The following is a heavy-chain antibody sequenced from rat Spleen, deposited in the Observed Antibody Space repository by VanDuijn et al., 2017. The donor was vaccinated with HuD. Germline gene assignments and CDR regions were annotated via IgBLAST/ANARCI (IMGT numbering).Heavy chain of an antibody. CDR2: ITNTGGSI. D-gene: IGHD5-1*01. CDR1: GFTFNNYW. CDR3: TRAPNWAYWYFDF. Sequence: EVQLVESGGGLVQPGRSLKLSCVASGFTFNNYWMSWIRQAPGKGLEWVASITNTGGSIYYPDSVKGRFTISRDNAQNTLYLQMNSLRSEDTATYYCTRAPNWAYWYFDFWGPGTMVTVSS. V-gene: IGHV5-31*01. J-gene: IGHJ1*01.